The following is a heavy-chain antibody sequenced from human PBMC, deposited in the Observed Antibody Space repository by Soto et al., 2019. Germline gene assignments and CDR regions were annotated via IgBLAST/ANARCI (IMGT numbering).Heavy chain of an antibody. V-gene: IGHV4-34*01. CDR2: INHSGST. CDR1: GGSFSGYY. J-gene: IGHJ4*02. CDR3: ARGYGSGSYYGPFYFDY. D-gene: IGHD3-10*01. Sequence: QVQLQQWGAGLLKPSETLSLTCAVYGGSFSGYYWSWIRQPPGKGLEWIGEINHSGSTNYNPSLKSRVTISVDTSKNLFSLKLSSVTAADTAVYYCARGYGSGSYYGPFYFDYWGQGTLVTVSS.